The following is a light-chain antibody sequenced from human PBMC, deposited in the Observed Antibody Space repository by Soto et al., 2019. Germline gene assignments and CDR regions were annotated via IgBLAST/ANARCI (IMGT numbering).Light chain of an antibody. J-gene: IGLJ1*01. V-gene: IGLV2-11*01. CDR1: SSDVGRYNF. CDR2: DVS. Sequence: QSALTQPRSVSGSPGQSVTLSCTGTSSDVGRYNFVSWYQQHPGKAPKLMIYDVSKRPSGVPERFTGSKSGNTASLTISGLQADDEADYYCCTYAGSYLGVFGTGTKVTVI. CDR3: CTYAGSYLGV.